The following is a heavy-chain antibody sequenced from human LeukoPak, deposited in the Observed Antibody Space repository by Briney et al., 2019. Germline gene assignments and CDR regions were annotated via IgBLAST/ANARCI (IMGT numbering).Heavy chain of an antibody. J-gene: IGHJ6*03. Sequence: SETLSLTCTVSGGSISSYYWSWIRQPPGKGLEWIGYIYYSGSTNYNPSLNGRVSISRDTTKNLFSLRLRSVTAADTAVYFCARGRVSSSAWYSTYYYYFYMDVWGKGTTVTVSS. CDR1: GGSISSYY. CDR3: ARGRVSSSAWYSTYYYYFYMDV. D-gene: IGHD1-1*01. V-gene: IGHV4-59*01. CDR2: IYYSGST.